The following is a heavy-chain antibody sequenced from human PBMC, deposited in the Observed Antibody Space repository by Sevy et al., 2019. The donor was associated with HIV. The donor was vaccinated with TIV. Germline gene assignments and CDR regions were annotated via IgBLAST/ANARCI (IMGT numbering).Heavy chain of an antibody. J-gene: IGHJ3*01. CDR3: AKDRYYFDSSGYYYHHDAFDV. CDR2: ISGSGAIT. V-gene: IGHV3-23*01. Sequence: GGSLRLSCATSGFTSTPYAVAWVRQAPGKGLEWVAAISGSGAITYYADSRKARLIISRDRTNNTGYLQMKRLRAEDTALYYCAKDRYYFDSSGYYYHHDAFDVWGRGTMVTVSS. CDR1: GFTSTPYA. D-gene: IGHD3-22*01.